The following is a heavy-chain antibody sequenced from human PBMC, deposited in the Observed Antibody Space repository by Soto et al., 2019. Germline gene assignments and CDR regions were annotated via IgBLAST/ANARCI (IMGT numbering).Heavy chain of an antibody. V-gene: IGHV1-69*02. CDR1: GGTFSSYT. CDR2: IIPILDIA. Sequence: QVQLVQSGAEVKKPGSSVKVSCKASGGTFSSYTISWVRQAPGQGLEWMGRIIPILDIANYAQKFQGRVTITADKSTSTAYMELSSMRSEDTAVYYCARAPYDFWSGSWFDPWGQGTLVTVSS. J-gene: IGHJ5*02. CDR3: ARAPYDFWSGSWFDP. D-gene: IGHD3-3*01.